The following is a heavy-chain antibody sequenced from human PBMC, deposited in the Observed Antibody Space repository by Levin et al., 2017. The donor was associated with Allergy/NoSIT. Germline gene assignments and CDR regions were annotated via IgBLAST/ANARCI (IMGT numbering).Heavy chain of an antibody. CDR3: ARAPPGFTMVRGVKKNYYMDV. CDR2: INHSGST. CDR1: GGSFSGYY. Sequence: GSLRLSCAVYGGSFSGYYWSWIRQPPGKGLEWIGEINHSGSTNYNPSLKSRVTISVDTSKNQLSLKLSSVTAADTAVYYCARAPPGFTMVRGVKKNYYMDVWGKGTTVTVSS. V-gene: IGHV4-34*01. D-gene: IGHD3-10*01. J-gene: IGHJ6*03.